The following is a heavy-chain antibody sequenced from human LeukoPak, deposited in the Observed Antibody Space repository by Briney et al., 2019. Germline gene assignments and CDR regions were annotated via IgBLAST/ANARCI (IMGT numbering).Heavy chain of an antibody. CDR1: GFTFSRYA. Sequence: GGPLRLSCAASGFTFSRYAMSWVRQAPGKGLEGVSAISCSGGNTYYADSLKGRLTVSGDDSKNTLYLQRDSLGDEDTAVYYCAKGWLQQLDAFDIWGQGTMVTVSS. D-gene: IGHD6-13*01. CDR2: ISCSGGNT. V-gene: IGHV3-23*01. J-gene: IGHJ3*02. CDR3: AKGWLQQLDAFDI.